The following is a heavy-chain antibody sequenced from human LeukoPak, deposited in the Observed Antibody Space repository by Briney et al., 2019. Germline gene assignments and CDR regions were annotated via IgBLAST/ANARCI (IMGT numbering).Heavy chain of an antibody. D-gene: IGHD3-3*02. J-gene: IGHJ3*02. Sequence: PSETLSLTCTVSGDSISSYYWSWIRQPPGKGLEWIGYIYYSGGTDYNPSLKSRVTISVDTSKNQISLKLRSVTAADTTVYYCARHVTISGPYDASDIWGQGTMVTVSP. V-gene: IGHV4-59*08. CDR1: GDSISSYY. CDR3: ARHVTISGPYDASDI. CDR2: IYYSGGT.